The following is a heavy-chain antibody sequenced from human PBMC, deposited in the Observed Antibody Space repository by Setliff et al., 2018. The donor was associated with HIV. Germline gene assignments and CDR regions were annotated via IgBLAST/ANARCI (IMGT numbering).Heavy chain of an antibody. CDR3: VASSSWSCRLNY. Sequence: PSETLSLTCTVSGGSVSSSDYYWGWIRQPPGKGLEWIATIPHNGGTYYNPDPSLTGRVTISLDTSKNQFSLKLAFVTAADTAVYYCVASSSWSCRLNYWGQGTQVTVSS. J-gene: IGHJ4*02. D-gene: IGHD6-13*01. CDR2: IPHNGGT. V-gene: IGHV4-39*07. CDR1: GGSVSSSDYY.